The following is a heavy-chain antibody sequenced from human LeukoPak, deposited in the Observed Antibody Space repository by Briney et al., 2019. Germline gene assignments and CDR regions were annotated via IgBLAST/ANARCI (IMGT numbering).Heavy chain of an antibody. D-gene: IGHD1-26*01. J-gene: IGHJ4*02. CDR1: GGSISSYY. V-gene: IGHV4-59*01. CDR2: IYYSGNI. CDR3: ARGRSGIQYNFDY. Sequence: PSETLSLTCTVSGGSISSYYWTWIRQPPGKGLEWIGYIYYSGNIKYNPPLKSRVTISVDTSKNQFSLKLTSVSAADTAVYYCARGRSGIQYNFDYWGQGTLVTVSS.